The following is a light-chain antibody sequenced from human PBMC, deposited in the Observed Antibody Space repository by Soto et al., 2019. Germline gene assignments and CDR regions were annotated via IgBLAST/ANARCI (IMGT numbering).Light chain of an antibody. Sequence: DIVMTQSPLSLPVTPGEPASISCRSSQSLLHSNGYNYLDWYLQKPGQSLQLLIYLGSNRASGVPDRFSGSGSGTDFTLKISRVEAEDVGVYYCMQPLHSPLTLSGETKVDI. CDR1: QSLLHSNGYNY. CDR3: MQPLHSPLT. CDR2: LGS. J-gene: IGKJ4*01. V-gene: IGKV2-28*01.